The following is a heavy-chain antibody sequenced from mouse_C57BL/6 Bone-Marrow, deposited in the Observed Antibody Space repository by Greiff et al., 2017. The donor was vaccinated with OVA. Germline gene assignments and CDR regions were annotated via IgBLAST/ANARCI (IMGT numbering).Heavy chain of an antibody. J-gene: IGHJ4*01. CDR1: GFTFSSYA. Sequence: EVNVVESGAGLVKPGGSLKLSCAASGFTFSSYAMSWVRQTPEKRLEWVAYISSGGDYIYYADTVKGRFTISRDNARNTLYLQMSSLKSEDTAMYYCTRDNWDYAMDYWGQGTSVTVSS. V-gene: IGHV5-9-1*02. CDR3: TRDNWDYAMDY. D-gene: IGHD4-1*01. CDR2: ISSGGDYI.